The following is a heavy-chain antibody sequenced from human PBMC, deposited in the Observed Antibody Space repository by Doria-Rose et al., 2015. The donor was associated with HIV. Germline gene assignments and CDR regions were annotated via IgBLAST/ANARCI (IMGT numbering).Heavy chain of an antibody. D-gene: IGHD6-13*01. Sequence: SGPVLVKPTETLTPTCIVSGVSLSSPGMGVSWIRQPPGKALEWLANIFSDDERSYKTSLKSRLTISRVTSKSQVVLTMTDMDPVDTATYYCARIKSSRWYHKYYFDFWGQGTLVIVSA. J-gene: IGHJ4*02. V-gene: IGHV2-26*01. CDR1: GVSLSSPGMG. CDR3: ARIKSSRWYHKYYFDF. CDR2: IFSDDER.